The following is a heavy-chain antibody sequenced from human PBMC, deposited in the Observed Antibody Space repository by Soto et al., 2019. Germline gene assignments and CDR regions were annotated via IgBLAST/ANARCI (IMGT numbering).Heavy chain of an antibody. J-gene: IGHJ4*02. D-gene: IGHD2-15*01. CDR3: ARYGGSDGRCFDS. V-gene: IGHV3-7*01. Sequence: EVQLVESGGDLVQPGGSLRLSCAASGFIFSTYWMTWVRQAPGKGLEWVANIKQDGSEKYYVESVKGRFTISRDNAGNSVHLQMNSLRAEDTAVYYCARYGGSDGRCFDSWGRGTLVTVSS. CDR1: GFIFSTYW. CDR2: IKQDGSEK.